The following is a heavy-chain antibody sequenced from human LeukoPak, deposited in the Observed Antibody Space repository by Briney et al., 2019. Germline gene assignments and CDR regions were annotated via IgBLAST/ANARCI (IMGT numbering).Heavy chain of an antibody. CDR1: GYTFTSYG. V-gene: IGHV1-18*01. Sequence: ASVKVSCKASGYTFTSYGISWVRQAPGQGLEWMGWISAYNGNTNYAQKLQGRVTMTTDTSTSTAYMELRSLRSDDTAVYYCARDPHIAAAGTMGYWGQGTLVTVSS. D-gene: IGHD6-13*01. J-gene: IGHJ4*02. CDR3: ARDPHIAAAGTMGY. CDR2: ISAYNGNT.